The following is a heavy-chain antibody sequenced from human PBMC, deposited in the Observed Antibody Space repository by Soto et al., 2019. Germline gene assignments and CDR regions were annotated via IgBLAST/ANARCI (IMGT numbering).Heavy chain of an antibody. D-gene: IGHD6-13*01. CDR1: GVSISSDIYY. CDR2: IDRGGNT. J-gene: IGHJ1*01. V-gene: IGHV4-39*07. Sequence: SETLSLTCTVSGVSISSDIYYWGWIRQSPGEGLEWIGEIDRGGNTNYSPSLNSRVTISVDTSKNQVSLNLKSVTAADTAVYYCAKTSTWYGHYQHWGPGTLVTVSS. CDR3: AKTSTWYGHYQH.